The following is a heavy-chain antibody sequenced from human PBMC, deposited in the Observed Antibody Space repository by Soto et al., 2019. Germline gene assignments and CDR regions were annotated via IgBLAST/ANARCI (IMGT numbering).Heavy chain of an antibody. V-gene: IGHV6-1*01. J-gene: IGHJ4*01. CDR2: TYYRSKWYN. D-gene: IGHD6-13*01. Sequence: SQTLSLTYAISGASVSSNIAAWNWITQSPSRGLEWLGRTYYRSKWYNDYAVSVKSRITINPDTSKNQFSLQVNSVTPEDTAVYYCGRTRAAASLDRRDYWGKGTLFTVSS. CDR3: GRTRAAASLDRRDY. CDR1: GASVSSNIAA.